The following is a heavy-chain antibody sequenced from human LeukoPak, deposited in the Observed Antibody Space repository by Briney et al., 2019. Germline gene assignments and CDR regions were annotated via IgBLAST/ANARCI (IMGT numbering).Heavy chain of an antibody. Sequence: GASVKVSCKASGYTFTSYGISWVRQAPGQGLEWMGWISAYNGNTNYAQKLQGRVTTTTDTSTSTAYMELRSLRSDDTAVYYCARGWLQLIGGREVTDYWGQGTLVTVSS. CDR1: GYTFTSYG. D-gene: IGHD5-24*01. V-gene: IGHV1-18*01. CDR3: ARGWLQLIGGREVTDY. J-gene: IGHJ4*02. CDR2: ISAYNGNT.